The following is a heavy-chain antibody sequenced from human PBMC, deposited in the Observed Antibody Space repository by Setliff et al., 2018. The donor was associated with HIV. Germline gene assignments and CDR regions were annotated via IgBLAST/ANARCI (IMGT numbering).Heavy chain of an antibody. J-gene: IGHJ4*02. V-gene: IGHV2-5*01. Sequence: GPTLVNPTQTLTLTCTFSGFSLSTSKMGVGWIRQPPGKALEWLAVIYWNDDSRYNPSLKSRLTITKDTSENQVALTMTNMDPVDTATYYCARIKGNWYVDYWGQGTLVTVS. CDR2: IYWNDDS. CDR3: ARIKGNWYVDY. CDR1: GFSLSTSKMG. D-gene: IGHD1-1*01.